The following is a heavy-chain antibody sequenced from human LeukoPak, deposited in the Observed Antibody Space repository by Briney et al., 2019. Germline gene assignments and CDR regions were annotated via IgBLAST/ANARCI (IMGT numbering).Heavy chain of an antibody. CDR2: INPNNGGT. CDR1: GYTFTGYY. D-gene: IGHD5-12*01. J-gene: IGHJ4*02. V-gene: IGHV1-2*02. CDR3: ARDKYTGYETFDY. Sequence: ASVKVSCKASGYTFTGYYIHWVRQAPGQGLEWIGWINPNNGGTKYAQKFQGRVTMTRETSISTAYMELNRLTSEDTAVYYCARDKYTGYETFDYWDQGTPVTVSS.